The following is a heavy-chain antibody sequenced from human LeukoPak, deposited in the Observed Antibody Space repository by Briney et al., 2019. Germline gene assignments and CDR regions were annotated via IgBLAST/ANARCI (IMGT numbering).Heavy chain of an antibody. CDR2: IIPNSGAT. CDR3: TREDY. Sequence: ASVKVSCKASGYTFAGNPILWVRQAPGQGLEWMGWIIPNSGATTYAQKFQGRVAMTRDTSISTAFMELSSLRSDDTAVYYCTREDYWGQGTPVTVSS. J-gene: IGHJ4*02. V-gene: IGHV1-2*02. CDR1: GYTFAGNP.